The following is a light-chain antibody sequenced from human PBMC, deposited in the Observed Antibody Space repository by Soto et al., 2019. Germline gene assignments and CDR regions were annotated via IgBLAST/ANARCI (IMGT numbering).Light chain of an antibody. CDR3: QQYTGPPTT. CDR2: GAS. V-gene: IGKV3-20*01. J-gene: IGKJ5*01. CDR1: QTVSSNY. Sequence: ESIWTQSPYTLSLYPGERATLSVRASQTVSSNYLAWCQQRPGQAPRLLIYGASTRAAGIPDRFSGSGSGTDFTLTITRLEPEDSAVYFCQQYTGPPTTFGQGTRLEIK.